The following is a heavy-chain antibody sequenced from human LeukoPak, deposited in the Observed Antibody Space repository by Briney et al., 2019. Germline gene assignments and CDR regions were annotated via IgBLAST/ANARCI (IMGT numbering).Heavy chain of an antibody. D-gene: IGHD3-10*01. Sequence: GGSLRLSCAASGFTFSSYGMHWVRQAPGKGLEWVAVIWYDGSNKYYADSVKGRFTISRDNSKNTLYLQMNSLRAEDTAVYYCARGTLWFGELSHTFDYWGQGTLVTVSS. J-gene: IGHJ4*02. CDR2: IWYDGSNK. CDR3: ARGTLWFGELSHTFDY. CDR1: GFTFSSYG. V-gene: IGHV3-33*01.